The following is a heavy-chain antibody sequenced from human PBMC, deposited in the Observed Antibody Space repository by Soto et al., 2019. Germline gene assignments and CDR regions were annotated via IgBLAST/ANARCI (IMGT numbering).Heavy chain of an antibody. V-gene: IGHV1-2*02. CDR1: GYTFTGYY. CDR2: INPNSGGT. J-gene: IGHJ5*02. Sequence: ASVKVSCKASGYTFTGYYMHWVRQAPGQGLEWMGWINPNSGGTNYAQKFQGRVTMTRDTSISTAYMELSRLRSDDTAVYYCARDYSPPLDSTLVRPWYWFDPWGQGTLVTVSS. D-gene: IGHD3-22*01. CDR3: ARDYSPPLDSTLVRPWYWFDP.